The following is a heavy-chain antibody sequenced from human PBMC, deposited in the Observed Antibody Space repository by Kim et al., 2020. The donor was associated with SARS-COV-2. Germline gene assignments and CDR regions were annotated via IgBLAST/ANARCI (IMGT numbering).Heavy chain of an antibody. Sequence: SETLSLTCTVSGGSISGYYWSWFRQPPGKGLEWIAYIHYTGSTTYNPSFKSRVTMSVDTSKNQFSLDLTSVTAADTAMYYCAREGIGNSGLRGPWGQG. CDR2: IHYTGST. D-gene: IGHD5-18*01. J-gene: IGHJ5*02. CDR3: AREGIGNSGLRGP. CDR1: GGSISGYY. V-gene: IGHV4-59*13.